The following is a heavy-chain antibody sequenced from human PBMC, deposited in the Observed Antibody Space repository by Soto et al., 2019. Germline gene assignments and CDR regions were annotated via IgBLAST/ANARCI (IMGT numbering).Heavy chain of an antibody. D-gene: IGHD6-19*01. CDR1: GGSISSGDYY. CDR3: ALYSSGRAFDI. J-gene: IGHJ3*02. V-gene: IGHV4-30-4*01. CDR2: IYYSGST. Sequence: QVQLQESGPGLVKPSQTLSLTCTVSGGSISSGDYYWSWIRQPPGKGLEWIGYIYYSGSTYYNPSITSRVTMSVNTSKNQCSLKLSSVTAADTAVYYCALYSSGRAFDIWGQGTMVTISS.